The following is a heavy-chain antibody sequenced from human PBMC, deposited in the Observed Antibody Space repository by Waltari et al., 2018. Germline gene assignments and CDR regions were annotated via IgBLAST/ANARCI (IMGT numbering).Heavy chain of an antibody. CDR2: IYYMGGP. Sequence: QLQLQESGPGLVKPSETLSLTCTVSGGSISSSRYYWGWIRQPPGKGLEWIGSIYYMGGPYYNRALKGRLTIAVDTSKNQFSLKLISVTAADTAVYYCARQGTAMVTSDYWGQGTLVTVSS. CDR3: ARQGTAMVTSDY. V-gene: IGHV4-39*01. J-gene: IGHJ4*02. CDR1: GGSISSSRYY. D-gene: IGHD5-18*01.